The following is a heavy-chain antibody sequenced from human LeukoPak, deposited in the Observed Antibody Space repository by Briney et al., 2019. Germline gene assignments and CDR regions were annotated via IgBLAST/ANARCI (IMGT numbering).Heavy chain of an antibody. Sequence: GASGKVSCKASGYTFTSYDINWVRQAPGHGLEWRGWMNPNSGNRGYAQKFQGRVTMTRNTSISTAYMELSSLRSEDTDVYYCAREVAAAGTLGNWFDPWGQGTLVTVSS. CDR1: GYTFTSYD. CDR3: AREVAAAGTLGNWFDP. V-gene: IGHV1-8*01. J-gene: IGHJ5*02. CDR2: MNPNSGNR. D-gene: IGHD6-13*01.